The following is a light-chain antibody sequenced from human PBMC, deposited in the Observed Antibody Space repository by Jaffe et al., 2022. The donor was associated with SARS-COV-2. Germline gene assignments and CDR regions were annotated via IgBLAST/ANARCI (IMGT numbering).Light chain of an antibody. J-gene: IGKJ5*01. V-gene: IGKV3-15*01. CDR2: DAS. Sequence: EIVMTQSPATLSVSPGERATLSCRASQSVNINLAWYQQKPGQAPRLLIYDASTRATGIPARFSGSGSGTEFTLTISSLQSEDFAVYYCQQYIYWPPITFGQGTRLETK. CDR1: QSVNIN. CDR3: QQYIYWPPIT.